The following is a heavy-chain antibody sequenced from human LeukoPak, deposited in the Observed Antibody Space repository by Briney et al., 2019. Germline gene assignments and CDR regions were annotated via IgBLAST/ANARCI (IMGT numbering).Heavy chain of an antibody. J-gene: IGHJ4*02. Sequence: QSGGSLRLSCEASGFTFSIYWMHWVRQVPGKGLVWVSRINEYGSTTNYADSVKDRFIISRDNAKNTLYLQMNSLRAEDSAVYYCARDVAGSGSRWGQGTLLTVSS. CDR1: GFTFSIYW. CDR3: ARDVAGSGSR. D-gene: IGHD3-10*01. CDR2: INEYGSTT. V-gene: IGHV3-74*01.